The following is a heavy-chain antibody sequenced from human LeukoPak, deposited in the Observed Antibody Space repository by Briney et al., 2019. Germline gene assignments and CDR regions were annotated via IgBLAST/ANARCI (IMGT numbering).Heavy chain of an antibody. J-gene: IGHJ4*02. CDR1: GFTFSSYS. D-gene: IGHD3-22*01. CDR3: ARGIGYYDSSAYYYFDY. Sequence: GGSLRLSCAASGFTFSSYSMNWVRQAPGKGLEWVSYISSGSSTVNYADSVKGRFTVSRDNAKNSLYLQMNSLRDEDTAVYYCARGIGYYDSSAYYYFDYWGQGNLVTVSS. CDR2: ISSGSSTV. V-gene: IGHV3-48*02.